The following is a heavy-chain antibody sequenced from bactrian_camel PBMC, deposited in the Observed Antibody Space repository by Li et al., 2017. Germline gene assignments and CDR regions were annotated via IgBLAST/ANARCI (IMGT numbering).Heavy chain of an antibody. J-gene: IGHJ4*01. D-gene: IGHD5*01. CDR1: GFTFSSYD. CDR2: MSGGGRE. V-gene: IGHV3S40*01. Sequence: QLVESGGDLVQPGGSLRLSCAASGFTFSSYDMSWVRQAPGKGLEWVSGMSGGGREYYVDSVEGRFTISRDKAKNTLYLTINNLKTEDTAVYYCATARVVTWDYGYTDWGQGTQVTVS. CDR3: ATARVVTWDYGYTD.